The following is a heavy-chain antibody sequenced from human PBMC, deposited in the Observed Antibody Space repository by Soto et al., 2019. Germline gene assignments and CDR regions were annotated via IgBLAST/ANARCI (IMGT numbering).Heavy chain of an antibody. V-gene: IGHV4-31*03. D-gene: IGHD3-9*01. CDR2: IYYSGST. CDR3: ARWGNYDILTGYYNNWFAP. CDR1: GGSISSGGYY. J-gene: IGHJ5*02. Sequence: SETLSLTCTVSGGSISSGGYYWSWIRQHPGKGLEWIGYIYYSGSTYYNPSLKSRVTISVDTSKNQFSLKLSSVTAADTAVYYCARWGNYDILTGYYNNWFAPWGQGTLVTVSS.